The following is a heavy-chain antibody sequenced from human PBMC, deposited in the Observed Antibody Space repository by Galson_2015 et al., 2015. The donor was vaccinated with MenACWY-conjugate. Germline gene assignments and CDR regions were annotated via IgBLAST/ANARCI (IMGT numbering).Heavy chain of an antibody. J-gene: IGHJ4*02. CDR3: VKARNSGLSVSLDN. CDR2: ITASGSTT. V-gene: IGHV3-23*01. D-gene: IGHD2/OR15-2a*01. Sequence: SLRLSCAVSGFTFSNYAMTWVRQAPGKGLEWVSGITASGSTTYYADSVKGRFTISRDHSKSTLYLQMNSLRGEGTAKYYCVKARNSGLSVSLDNWGQGTQVTVSS. CDR1: GFTFSNYA.